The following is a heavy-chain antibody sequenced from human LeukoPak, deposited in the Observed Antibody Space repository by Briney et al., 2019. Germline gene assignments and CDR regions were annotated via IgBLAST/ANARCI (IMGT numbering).Heavy chain of an antibody. J-gene: IGHJ5*02. D-gene: IGHD1-26*01. Sequence: GGSLRLSSAASGFTVSSNYISWVRQAPGKGLEWVSVIYSGGNTYYADSVKGRFTISSDNSKNTLYLQMNSLRAEDTAVYYCAKTIVGVTNWFDPWGQGTLVTVSS. CDR2: IYSGGNT. CDR1: GFTVSSNY. V-gene: IGHV3-53*01. CDR3: AKTIVGVTNWFDP.